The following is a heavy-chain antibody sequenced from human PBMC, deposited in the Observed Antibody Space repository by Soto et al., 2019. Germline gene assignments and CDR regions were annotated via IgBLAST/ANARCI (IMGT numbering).Heavy chain of an antibody. CDR3: ARESPYDYSRSWYDY. D-gene: IGHD6-13*01. J-gene: IGHJ4*02. CDR2: ISGYNGNT. CDR1: GYTFTSYG. Sequence: ASVKVSCKASGYTFTSYGISWVRQAPGQGLEWMGWISGYNGNTNYVQKLQGRVTMTTDTSTNTAYMELRSLRSDDTAVYYCARESPYDYSRSWYDYWGQGPLVTVSS. V-gene: IGHV1-18*01.